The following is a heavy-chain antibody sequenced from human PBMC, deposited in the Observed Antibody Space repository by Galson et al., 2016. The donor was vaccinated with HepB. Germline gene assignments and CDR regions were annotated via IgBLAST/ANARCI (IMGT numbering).Heavy chain of an antibody. CDR3: ATSTSSWINWFAP. V-gene: IGHV1-18*01. J-gene: IGHJ5*02. D-gene: IGHD6-13*01. CDR2: ISAYTGYT. CDR1: GYTFTSYG. Sequence: SVKVSCKASGYTFTSYGISWVRQAPGQGLEWMGWISAYTGYTNYAQERQGRVTMTTDTSTSTAYMELRSLRSDDPAVYYCATSTSSWINWFAPWGQGTLVTVSS.